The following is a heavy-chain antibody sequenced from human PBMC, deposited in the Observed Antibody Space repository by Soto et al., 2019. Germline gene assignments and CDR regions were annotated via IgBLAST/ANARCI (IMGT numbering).Heavy chain of an antibody. CDR3: AKGYMIVVVITISKYYFDY. CDR1: GFTFSSYA. J-gene: IGHJ4*02. V-gene: IGHV3-23*01. CDR2: ISGSGGST. D-gene: IGHD3-22*01. Sequence: PGGSQRLSCAASGFTFSSYAMSWVRQAPGKGLEWVSAISGSGGSTYYADSVKGRFTISRDNSKNTLYLQMHSLRAEDTAVYYCAKGYMIVVVITISKYYFDYWGQGTLVTVSS.